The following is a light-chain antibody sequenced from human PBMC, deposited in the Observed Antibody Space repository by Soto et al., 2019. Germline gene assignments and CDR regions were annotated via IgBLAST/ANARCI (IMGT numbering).Light chain of an antibody. CDR3: QQYNSWPLT. Sequence: EIVMTQSPATLAVSPGDTATLSCRASQSLGGNLAWYQQKPGQAPRLLIFRASSRATGVPARFSASGSGTEFTLTISGLQSEDFAVYYCQQYNSWPLTFGGGTKVEIK. CDR2: RAS. V-gene: IGKV3-15*01. J-gene: IGKJ4*01. CDR1: QSLGGN.